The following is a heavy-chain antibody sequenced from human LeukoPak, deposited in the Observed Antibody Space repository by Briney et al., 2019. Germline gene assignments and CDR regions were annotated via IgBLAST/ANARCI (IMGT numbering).Heavy chain of an antibody. CDR3: ARGSPYDTSGSWFDP. CDR1: GGSISSYY. J-gene: IGHJ5*02. D-gene: IGHD3-22*01. Sequence: SETLSLTCTVSGGSISSYYWSWIRQPPGKGLEWIGYIYYSGSTNYNPSLKSRVTISVDTSKNQFSLKLSSVTAADTAVYYCARGSPYDTSGSWFDPRGQGTLVTVSS. CDR2: IYYSGST. V-gene: IGHV4-59*01.